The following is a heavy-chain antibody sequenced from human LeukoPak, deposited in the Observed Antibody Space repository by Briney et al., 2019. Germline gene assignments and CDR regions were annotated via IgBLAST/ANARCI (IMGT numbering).Heavy chain of an antibody. CDR3: ARGPYDSSGYFFE. CDR1: GFTFSSYW. Sequence: GGSLRLSCAASGFTFSSYWMHWVRQVPGKGLVWVSRINSDGSSTTYADSVKGRFTISRDNAKNTLYLQMNSLRAEDTAMYYCARGPYDSSGYFFEWGQGTLVTVSS. V-gene: IGHV3-74*01. J-gene: IGHJ4*02. CDR2: INSDGSST. D-gene: IGHD3-22*01.